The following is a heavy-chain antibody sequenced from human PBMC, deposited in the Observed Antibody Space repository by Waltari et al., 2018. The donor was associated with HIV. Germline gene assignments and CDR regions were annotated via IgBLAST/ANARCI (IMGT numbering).Heavy chain of an antibody. V-gene: IGHV1-18*01. J-gene: IGHJ4*02. Sequence: QVHLVQPGAELRKPGASVTVYCKASGYTFPNYGITWVRQAPGQGLEWMGWISGYNGDTKYEQKVRGRVTMTTDTSTSTAYLEMGSLRFDDTAVYYCARDHHYGSSGYYSDYWGQGTLVTVSS. D-gene: IGHD3-22*01. CDR3: ARDHHYGSSGYYSDY. CDR1: GYTFPNYG. CDR2: ISGYNGDT.